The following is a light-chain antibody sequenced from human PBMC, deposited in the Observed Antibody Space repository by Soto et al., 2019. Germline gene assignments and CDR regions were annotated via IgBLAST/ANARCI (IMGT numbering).Light chain of an antibody. CDR3: SSYTSSSTSLYV. J-gene: IGLJ1*01. CDR1: SSDVGGYNY. CDR2: DVS. V-gene: IGLV2-14*01. Sequence: QSALTQPASVSGSPGQSITISCTGTSSDVGGYNYVSWYQQHPGKAPKLMIYDVSNRPSGVSNRFSGSKSGNTASLTISGLRAEDEADYYCSSYTSSSTSLYVFGTGTKVTVL.